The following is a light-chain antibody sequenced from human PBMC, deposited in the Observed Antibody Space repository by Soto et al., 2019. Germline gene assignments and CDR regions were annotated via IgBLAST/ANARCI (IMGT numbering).Light chain of an antibody. V-gene: IGLV2-8*01. J-gene: IGLJ1*01. CDR3: SSHTISSALPV. CDR2: NVN. CDR1: SRDIGGYDF. Sequence: QSALTQPPSASGSPGQAVTISCTGTSRDIGGYDFVSWYQVRPGEAPQLIIYNVNGRPSGVPRRFSGSKSGNTASLTVSGLQAVDEVDYYCSSHTISSALPVFGTGTKVTVL.